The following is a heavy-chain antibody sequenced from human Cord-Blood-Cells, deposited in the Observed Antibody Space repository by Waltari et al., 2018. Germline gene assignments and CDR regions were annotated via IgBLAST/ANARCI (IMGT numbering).Heavy chain of an antibody. V-gene: IGHV3-30*18. D-gene: IGHD4-17*01. CDR2: ISYDGSNK. CDR3: AKDMTTVTTIYYGMDV. Sequence: TFSSYGMHWVRQAPGKGLEWVAVISYDGSNKYYADSVKGRFTISRDNSKNTLYLQMNSLRAEDTAVYYCAKDMTTVTTIYYGMDVWGQGTTVTVSS. J-gene: IGHJ6*02. CDR1: TFSSYG.